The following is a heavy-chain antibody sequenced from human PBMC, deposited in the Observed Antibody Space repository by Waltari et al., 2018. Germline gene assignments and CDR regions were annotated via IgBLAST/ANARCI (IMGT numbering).Heavy chain of an antibody. Sequence: QVQLQESGPGLVKPSATLSLTCAVSGYSISSGYYWGRIRQPPGKGLEWIGSIYHSGSTYYNPSLKSRVTISVDTSKNQFSLKLSSVTAADTAVYYCARRSVAVAGYYFDYWGQGTLVTVSS. CDR3: ARRSVAVAGYYFDY. V-gene: IGHV4-38-2*01. CDR2: IYHSGST. CDR1: GYSISSGYY. D-gene: IGHD6-19*01. J-gene: IGHJ4*02.